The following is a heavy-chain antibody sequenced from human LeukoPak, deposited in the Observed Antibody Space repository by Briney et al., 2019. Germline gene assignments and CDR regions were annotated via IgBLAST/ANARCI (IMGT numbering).Heavy chain of an antibody. CDR2: IHSDGGTT. CDR1: GFTFSHYW. Sequence: GGSMRLSSAACGFTFSHYWKHWVRQAPWKELVWVSLIHSDGGTTNYADSVKGRFTISRDNAKNTVYLQMNSLSVEDTAVYYCARDIYSIAEWGQGTLVTVSS. D-gene: IGHD1-26*01. J-gene: IGHJ4*02. V-gene: IGHV3-74*01. CDR3: ARDIYSIAE.